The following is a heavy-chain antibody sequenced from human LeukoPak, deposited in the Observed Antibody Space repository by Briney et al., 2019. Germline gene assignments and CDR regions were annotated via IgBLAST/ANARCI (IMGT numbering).Heavy chain of an antibody. D-gene: IGHD4-17*01. CDR2: IRYDGSNQ. V-gene: IGHV3-30*02. CDR3: AKGGHADYGDYSHLCYFDL. J-gene: IGHJ2*01. Sequence: GGSLRLSCAASEFTFSSYGMHWVRQAPGKGLEWVAFIRYDGSNQYYADAVKGRFTISRDNSKNTLYLQMSSLRAEDTAVYYCAKGGHADYGDYSHLCYFDLWGRGTLVTVSS. CDR1: EFTFSSYG.